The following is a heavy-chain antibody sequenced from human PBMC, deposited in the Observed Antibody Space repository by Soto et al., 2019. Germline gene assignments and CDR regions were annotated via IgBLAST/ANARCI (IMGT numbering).Heavy chain of an antibody. Sequence: QVQLVQSGAEVKKPGASVKVSCKASGYTFTSYYMHWVRQAPGQGLEWMGIINPSGGSTSYAQKFQGRVTMSRDTSTSTVYMELSSLRSEDTAVYYCARDQKQWLVLGYYYYGMDVWGQGTTVTVSS. J-gene: IGHJ6*02. CDR2: INPSGGST. V-gene: IGHV1-46*01. CDR1: GYTFTSYY. CDR3: ARDQKQWLVLGYYYYGMDV. D-gene: IGHD6-19*01.